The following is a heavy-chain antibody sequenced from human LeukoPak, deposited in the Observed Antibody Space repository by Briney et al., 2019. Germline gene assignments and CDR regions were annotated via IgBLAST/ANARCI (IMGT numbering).Heavy chain of an antibody. J-gene: IGHJ4*02. Sequence: SETLSLTCAVYGGSFSGYYWSWIRQPPGKGLEWIGEINHSGSTNYNPSLKSRVTISVDTSKNQFSLKLSSVTAADTAGYYCARGRSRSYYDFWSGYFDYWGQGTPVTVSS. D-gene: IGHD3-3*01. CDR3: ARGRSRSYYDFWSGYFDY. V-gene: IGHV4-34*01. CDR1: GGSFSGYY. CDR2: INHSGST.